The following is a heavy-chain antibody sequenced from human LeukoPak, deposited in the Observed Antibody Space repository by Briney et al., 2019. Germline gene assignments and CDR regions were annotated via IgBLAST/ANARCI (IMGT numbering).Heavy chain of an antibody. CDR2: IYYSGSI. CDR3: ARGYDSSGYPLDY. CDR1: GGSISSYY. J-gene: IGHJ4*02. D-gene: IGHD3-22*01. Sequence: PSETLSLTCTVSGGSISSYYWGWIRQSPGKGLEWIGNIYYSGSIYYNPSLKSRVTISVDTSKNLFSLKLSSVTAADTAVYCCARGYDSSGYPLDYWGQGTLVTVSS. V-gene: IGHV4-39*01.